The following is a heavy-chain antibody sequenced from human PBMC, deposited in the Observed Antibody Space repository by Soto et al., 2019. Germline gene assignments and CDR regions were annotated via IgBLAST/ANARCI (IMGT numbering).Heavy chain of an antibody. CDR2: FYYSGST. V-gene: IGHV4-61*01. J-gene: IGHJ4*02. CDR3: AREGRIGTFDY. D-gene: IGHD6-13*01. Sequence: SETLSLTCTVSGGSVSGGSYFWSWVRQPPGKGLEWIGYFYYSGSTKYNPSLKSRVTILEDTSKNQFSLKLNSVTAADTAVYYCAREGRIGTFDYWGQGALVTVS. CDR1: GGSVSGGSYF.